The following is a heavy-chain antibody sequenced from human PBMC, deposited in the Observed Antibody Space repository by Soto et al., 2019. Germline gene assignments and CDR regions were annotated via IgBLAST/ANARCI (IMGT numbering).Heavy chain of an antibody. Sequence: SVKVSCKASGFTFTSSAVQWVRQARGQRLEWIGWIVVGSGNTNYAQKFQERVTITRDTSTSTAYMELRSLRSDDTAVYYCARDHDDSPVTCYYWGQGTLVTVSS. CDR1: GFTFTSSA. CDR2: IVVGSGNT. V-gene: IGHV1-58*01. D-gene: IGHD4-17*01. CDR3: ARDHDDSPVTCYY. J-gene: IGHJ4*02.